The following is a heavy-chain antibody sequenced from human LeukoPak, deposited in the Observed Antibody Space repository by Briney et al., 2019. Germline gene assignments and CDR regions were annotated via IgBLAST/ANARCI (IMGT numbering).Heavy chain of an antibody. Sequence: ASVKVSCKVSGYTLTELSMHWVRQAPGKGLEWMGGFDPEDGETIYAQKFQGRVTITTDESTSTAYMELSSLRSEDTAVYYCAREGDGYRYDYWGQGTLVTVSS. V-gene: IGHV1-24*01. D-gene: IGHD5-24*01. CDR1: GYTLTELS. CDR3: AREGDGYRYDY. CDR2: FDPEDGET. J-gene: IGHJ4*02.